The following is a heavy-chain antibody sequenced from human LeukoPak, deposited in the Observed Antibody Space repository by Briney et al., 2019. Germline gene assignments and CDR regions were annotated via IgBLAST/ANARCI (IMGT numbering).Heavy chain of an antibody. CDR3: ARDRYSYGLSYYMDV. J-gene: IGHJ6*03. D-gene: IGHD5-18*01. V-gene: IGHV1-2*02. CDR2: INPNSGGT. Sequence: ASVKVSCKASGYTFTGYYMHWVRQAPGQGLEWMGWINPNSGGTNYAQKFQGRVTMTSDTSISTVYMELSRLRSDDTAVYYCARDRYSYGLSYYMDVWGKGTTVTVSS. CDR1: GYTFTGYY.